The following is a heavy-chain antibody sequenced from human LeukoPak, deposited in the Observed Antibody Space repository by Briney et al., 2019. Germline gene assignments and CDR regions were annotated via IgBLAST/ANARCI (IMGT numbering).Heavy chain of an antibody. V-gene: IGHV3-21*01. J-gene: IGHJ3*01. CDR2: ISPTSAYI. Sequence: GGSLRLSCAATGFTLSGHSMNWVRRAPGKGLDWVSSISPTSAYIYYQDSVKGRFTISRDDAKNSLYLETDSLRAEDTAVYYCARTIYYYESTSYFSDAFDVWGQGTMVTVSS. CDR3: ARTIYYYESTSYFSDAFDV. D-gene: IGHD3-22*01. CDR1: GFTLSGHS.